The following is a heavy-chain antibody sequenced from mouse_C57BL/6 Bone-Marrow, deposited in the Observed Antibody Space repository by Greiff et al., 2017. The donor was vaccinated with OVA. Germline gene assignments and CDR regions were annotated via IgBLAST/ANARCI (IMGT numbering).Heavy chain of an antibody. Sequence: DVMLVESGGGLVKPGGSLKLSCAASGFTFSDYGMHWVRQAPEKGLEWVAYISSGSSTIYYADTVKGRFTISRDNAKNTLFLQMTSLRSEDTAMYYCARGGSSYYAMDYWGQGTSVTVSS. V-gene: IGHV5-17*01. CDR3: ARGGSSYYAMDY. CDR1: GFTFSDYG. CDR2: ISSGSSTI. D-gene: IGHD1-1*01. J-gene: IGHJ4*01.